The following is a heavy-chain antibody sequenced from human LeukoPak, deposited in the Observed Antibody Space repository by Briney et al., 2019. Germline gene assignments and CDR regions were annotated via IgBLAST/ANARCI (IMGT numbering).Heavy chain of an antibody. CDR3: ARWDILTASGDS. CDR1: GFTFSNCW. Sequence: PGVSLRLSCAASGFTFSNCWMHWVRHAPGEGLVWVSRISADGTSTNYADSVKGRFTISRDNAKNILYLQMNSLRAEDTGLYYCARWDILTASGDSWGQGALVAVSS. CDR2: ISADGTST. D-gene: IGHD3-9*01. V-gene: IGHV3-74*01. J-gene: IGHJ4*02.